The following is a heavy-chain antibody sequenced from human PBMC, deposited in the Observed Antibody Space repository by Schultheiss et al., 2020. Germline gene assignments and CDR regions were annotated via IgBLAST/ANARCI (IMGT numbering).Heavy chain of an antibody. Sequence: ETLSLTCTVSGGSISSYYWSWIRQPPGKGLEWIGYIYYSGSTNYNPSLKSRVTISVDTSKNQFSLKLSSVTAADTAVYYCARVLARGLGDSDYWGQGTLVTGSS. CDR1: GGSISSYY. CDR3: ARVLARGLGDSDY. J-gene: IGHJ4*02. V-gene: IGHV4-59*12. D-gene: IGHD3-16*01. CDR2: IYYSGST.